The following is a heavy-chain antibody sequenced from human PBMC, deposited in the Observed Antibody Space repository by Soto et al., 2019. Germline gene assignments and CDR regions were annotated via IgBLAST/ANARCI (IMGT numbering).Heavy chain of an antibody. V-gene: IGHV1-69*12. CDR2: IITIFGTA. Sequence: QVQLVQSGAEVKKPESSVKVSCKASGGTFSIYAISWVRQAPGQGLEWMGGIITIFGTADYAQKFQGRLTITADESTSTASMELSSLRSEEAAVYYCARQREPPFYGMDVWGQGTTVTVSS. CDR1: GGTFSIYA. CDR3: ARQREPPFYGMDV. J-gene: IGHJ6*02. D-gene: IGHD1-1*01.